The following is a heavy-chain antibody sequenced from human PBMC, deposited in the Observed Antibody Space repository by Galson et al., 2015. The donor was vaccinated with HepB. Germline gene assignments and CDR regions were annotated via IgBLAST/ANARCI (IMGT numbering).Heavy chain of an antibody. CDR1: GFTFSSYS. D-gene: IGHD4-17*01. CDR3: ASLDYGDYLSWFDP. J-gene: IGHJ5*02. Sequence: SLRLSCAASGFTFSSYSMNWVRQAPGKGLEWVSYISSSSSTIYYADSVKGRFTISRDNAKNSLYLQMNSLRDEDTAVYYCASLDYGDYLSWFDPWGQGTLVTVSS. CDR2: ISSSSSTI. V-gene: IGHV3-48*02.